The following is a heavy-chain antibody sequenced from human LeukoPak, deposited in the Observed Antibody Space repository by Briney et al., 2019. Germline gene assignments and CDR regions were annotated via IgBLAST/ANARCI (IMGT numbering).Heavy chain of an antibody. CDR3: ARNRFDYGDYTYYFDY. Sequence: ASVTVSCKASGYTFSGYYMHWVRQAPGQGLEWLGWMNPNSGGTNVPQRFQGRVTMTRDTSISTAYMELSRLTSDDTAVYYCARNRFDYGDYTYYFDYWGQGTLVTVSS. D-gene: IGHD4-17*01. CDR1: GYTFSGYY. V-gene: IGHV1-2*02. J-gene: IGHJ4*02. CDR2: MNPNSGGT.